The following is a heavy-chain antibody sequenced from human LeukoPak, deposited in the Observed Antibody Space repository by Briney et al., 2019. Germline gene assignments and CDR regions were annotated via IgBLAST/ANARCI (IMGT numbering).Heavy chain of an antibody. D-gene: IGHD6-13*01. CDR2: INHSGST. CDR3: ARGPSSSRPYYFDY. Sequence: KPSETLSLTCAVYGGSFSGYYWSWIRQPPGKGLEWIGEINHSGSTNYNPSLKSRVTISVDTSKNQFSLKLSSVTAADTAVYYCARGPSSSRPYYFDYWGQGTLVTVSS. V-gene: IGHV4-34*01. J-gene: IGHJ4*02. CDR1: GGSFSGYY.